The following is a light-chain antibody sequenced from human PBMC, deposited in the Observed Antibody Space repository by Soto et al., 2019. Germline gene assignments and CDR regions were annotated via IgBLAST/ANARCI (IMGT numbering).Light chain of an antibody. Sequence: DIVMTQSPESLAVSLGERATINCKSSQSGLYSSNNKNYLAWYQQKPGQPPKLLIYWASTRESGVPDRFSGSGSGTDFTLTISRLQAEDVAVYYCQQYSSTPDPFRQGTKLEIK. CDR3: QQYSSTPDP. V-gene: IGKV4-1*01. CDR1: QSGLYSSNNKNY. J-gene: IGKJ2*01. CDR2: WAS.